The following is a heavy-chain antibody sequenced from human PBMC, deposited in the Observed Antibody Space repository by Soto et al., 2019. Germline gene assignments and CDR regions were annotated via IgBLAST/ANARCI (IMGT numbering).Heavy chain of an antibody. J-gene: IGHJ4*02. CDR2: ISPMFGAA. CDR1: GGTFNTYA. V-gene: IGHV1-69*19. CDR3: AREVQVHTPAFVY. Sequence: QVQLVQSGAEMKKPGSSVKVSCQSSGGTFNTYAMNWVRQAPGQGPEWMGDISPMFGAANYAPKFQGRVNITADDSTGTSYMQLSSLPSEDTALYFCAREVQVHTPAFVYWGQGTLVTVSS. D-gene: IGHD3-10*01.